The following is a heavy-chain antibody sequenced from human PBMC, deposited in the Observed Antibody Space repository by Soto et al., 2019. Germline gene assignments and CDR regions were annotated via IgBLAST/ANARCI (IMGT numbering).Heavy chain of an antibody. J-gene: IGHJ4*02. V-gene: IGHV1-18*01. CDR3: ARDSKAAAGETLGVIDY. D-gene: IGHD6-13*01. CDR2: ISAYNGNT. CDR1: GYTFTSYG. Sequence: ASVKVSCKASGYTFTSYGISWVRQAPGQGLEWMGWISAYNGNTNYAQKLQGRVTMTTDTSTSTAYMELRSLRSDDTAVYYCARDSKAAAGETLGVIDYWGQGTLVTVSS.